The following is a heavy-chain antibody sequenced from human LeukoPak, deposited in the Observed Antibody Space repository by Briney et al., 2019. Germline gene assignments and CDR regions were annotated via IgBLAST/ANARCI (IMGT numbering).Heavy chain of an antibody. Sequence: MSSETLSLTCTVSGGSISSSSYYWGWIRQPPGKGLEWIGSIYYSGSTYYNPSLKSRVTISVDTSKNQFSLKLSSVAAADTAVYYCARLPLLPYSSGYYDYWGQGTLVTVSS. J-gene: IGHJ4*02. D-gene: IGHD6-19*01. V-gene: IGHV4-39*01. CDR2: IYYSGST. CDR3: ARLPLLPYSSGYYDY. CDR1: GGSISSSSYY.